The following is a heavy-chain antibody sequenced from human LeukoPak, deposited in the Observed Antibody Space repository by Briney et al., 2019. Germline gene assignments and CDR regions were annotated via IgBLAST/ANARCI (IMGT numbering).Heavy chain of an antibody. J-gene: IGHJ6*02. CDR2: IYYSGST. V-gene: IGHV4-31*03. CDR3: ARDPSYYDILTGYYNDYYYGMDV. CDR1: GGSINDYY. D-gene: IGHD3-9*01. Sequence: PSETLSLTCSVSGGSINDYYWSWIRQHPGKGLEWIGYIYYSGSTYYNPSLKSRVTISVDTSKNQFSLKLSSVTAADTAVYYCARDPSYYDILTGYYNDYYYGMDVWGQGTTVTVSS.